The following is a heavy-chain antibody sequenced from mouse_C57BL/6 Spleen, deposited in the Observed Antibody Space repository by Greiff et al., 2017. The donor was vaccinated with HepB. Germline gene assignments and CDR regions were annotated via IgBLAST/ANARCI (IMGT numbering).Heavy chain of an antibody. CDR3: ARSGVYERFAY. CDR1: GYTFTSYW. CDR2: IHPNSGST. V-gene: IGHV1-64*01. J-gene: IGHJ3*01. Sequence: QVQLQQPGAELVKPGASVKLSCKASGYTFTSYWMHWVKQRPGQGLEWIGMIHPNSGSTNYNEKFKSKATLTVDKSSSTAYMQLSSLTSEDSAVYYCARSGVYERFAYWGQGTLVTVSA. D-gene: IGHD2-12*01.